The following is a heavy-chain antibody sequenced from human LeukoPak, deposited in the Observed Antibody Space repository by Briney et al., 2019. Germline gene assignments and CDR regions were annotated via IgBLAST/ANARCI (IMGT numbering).Heavy chain of an antibody. V-gene: IGHV3-23*01. CDR1: GFTFSTYA. CDR3: AKRLSTMVRGVIGYFDY. D-gene: IGHD3-10*01. CDR2: ISCSGAST. J-gene: IGHJ4*02. Sequence: PGGSVRLSCAASGFTFSTYAMRWVRPAPGKGLEWVSAISCSGASTYYADSVKGRFTISRDKSKNTLSLQINSLRAEDTAVYYCAKRLSTMVRGVIGYFDYWGQGTLVTVSS.